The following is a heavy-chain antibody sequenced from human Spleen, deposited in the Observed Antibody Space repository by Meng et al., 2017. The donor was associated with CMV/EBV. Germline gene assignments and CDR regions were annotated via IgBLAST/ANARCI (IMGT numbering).Heavy chain of an antibody. Sequence: GESLKISCKGSGYSFTSYWIGWVRQAPGQGLEWMGWINPNSGGTNYAQKFQGRVTMTRDTSISTAYMELSRLRSDDTAVYYCARLFNLKQQLVLGYGMDVWGQGTTVTVSS. CDR1: GYSFTSYW. CDR2: INPNSGGT. J-gene: IGHJ6*02. V-gene: IGHV1-2*02. D-gene: IGHD6-13*01. CDR3: ARLFNLKQQLVLGYGMDV.